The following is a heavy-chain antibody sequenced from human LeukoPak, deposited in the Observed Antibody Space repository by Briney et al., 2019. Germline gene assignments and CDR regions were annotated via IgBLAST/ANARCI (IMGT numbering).Heavy chain of an antibody. CDR3: ARTGVDYGIFYYMDV. J-gene: IGHJ6*03. CDR1: GFIFSTYE. D-gene: IGHD4-17*01. V-gene: IGHV3-48*03. Sequence: PGGSLRLSCAASGFIFSTYEMNWVRQAPGKGLEWVSYISSSGSSIYYADSVKGRFTISRDNAKKSLYLQMNSLRVEDTAVYYCARTGVDYGIFYYMDVWGKGTTVTISS. CDR2: ISSSGSSI.